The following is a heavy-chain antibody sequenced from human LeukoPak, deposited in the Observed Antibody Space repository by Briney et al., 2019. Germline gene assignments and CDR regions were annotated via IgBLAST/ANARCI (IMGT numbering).Heavy chain of an antibody. J-gene: IGHJ6*02. Sequence: WASVKVSCKASGYTFTSYDINWVRQAPGQGLEWMGWMNPNSGNTGYAQKFQGRVTMTRNTSISTAYMELSSLRSEDTAVYYCARPQYSSSLIYYGMDVWGQGTTVTVSS. CDR1: GYTFTSYD. D-gene: IGHD6-6*01. CDR3: ARPQYSSSLIYYGMDV. CDR2: MNPNSGNT. V-gene: IGHV1-8*01.